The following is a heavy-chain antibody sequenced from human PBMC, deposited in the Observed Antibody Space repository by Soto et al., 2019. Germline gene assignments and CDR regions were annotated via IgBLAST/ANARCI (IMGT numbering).Heavy chain of an antibody. Sequence: GGSLRLSCAASGFTFSSYGMHWVRKAPGKGLEWVAVISYDGSNKYYADSVKGRFTISRDNSKNTLYLQMNSLRAEDTAVCYCAKSKTYSSGWYAFDIWGQGTMVTVSS. CDR3: AKSKTYSSGWYAFDI. J-gene: IGHJ3*02. CDR2: ISYDGSNK. V-gene: IGHV3-30*18. CDR1: GFTFSSYG. D-gene: IGHD6-19*01.